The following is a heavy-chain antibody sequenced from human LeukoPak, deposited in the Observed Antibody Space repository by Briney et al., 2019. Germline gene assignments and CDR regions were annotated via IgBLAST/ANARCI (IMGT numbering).Heavy chain of an antibody. V-gene: IGHV3-23*01. D-gene: IGHD4-23*01. CDR3: AKRSDYGGDGNYFEY. Sequence: HPGGSLRLSCAASGFTFSSYGMSWVRQAPGKGLEWVSAISGRDSNTYYADSVEGRFTISRDNSKNTLYLHMNSLRAEDTAVYYCAKRSDYGGDGNYFEYWGQGTPVTVSS. CDR2: ISGRDSNT. J-gene: IGHJ4*02. CDR1: GFTFSSYG.